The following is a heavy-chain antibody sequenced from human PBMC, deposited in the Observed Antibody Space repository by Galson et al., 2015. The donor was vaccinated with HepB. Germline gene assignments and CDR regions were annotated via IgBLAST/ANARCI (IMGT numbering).Heavy chain of an antibody. D-gene: IGHD6-13*01. CDR1: GYIFRNYA. CDR2: MTGGGST. CDR3: ARGASSTSWRWFDP. Sequence: SLRLSCAASGYIFRNYAMRWVRQAPGRGLEWVSSMTGGGSTYHADSVKGRFTISRDNSQNTLSLQLNSLRAEDTAVYYCARGASSTSWRWFDPWGQGTLVTVSS. V-gene: IGHV3-23*01. J-gene: IGHJ5*02.